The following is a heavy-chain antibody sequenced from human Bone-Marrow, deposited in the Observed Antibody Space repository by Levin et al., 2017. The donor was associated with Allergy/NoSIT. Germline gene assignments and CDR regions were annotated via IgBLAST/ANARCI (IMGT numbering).Heavy chain of an antibody. D-gene: IGHD2-2*01. CDR3: AKALVPAASRYYYYYGMDV. V-gene: IGHV3-23*01. J-gene: IGHJ6*02. CDR1: GFTFSSYA. CDR2: ISGSGGST. Sequence: GGSLRLSCAASGFTFSSYAMSWVRQAPGKGLEWVSAISGSGGSTYYADSVKGRFTISRDNSKNTLYLQMNSLRAEDTAVYCCAKALVPAASRYYYYYGMDVWGQGTTVTVSS.